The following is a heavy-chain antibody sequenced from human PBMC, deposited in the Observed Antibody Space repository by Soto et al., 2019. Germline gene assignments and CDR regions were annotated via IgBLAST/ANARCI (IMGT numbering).Heavy chain of an antibody. J-gene: IGHJ4*02. D-gene: IGHD1-1*01. CDR3: ANSVYNWNAGFFDY. CDR2: ISYDGNNK. CDR1: GFTFSTYG. V-gene: IGHV3-30*18. Sequence: QVQLVESGGGVVQPGRSLRLSCAASGFTFSTYGMHWVRQAPGKGLEWGAVISYDGNNKYYADSVKGRFTISRDNSKNTLYLQMSSLVAEDTAVYYCANSVYNWNAGFFDYWGQGTLVTVSS.